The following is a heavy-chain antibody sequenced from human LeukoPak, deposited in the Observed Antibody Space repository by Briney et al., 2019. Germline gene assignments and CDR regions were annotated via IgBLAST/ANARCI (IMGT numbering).Heavy chain of an antibody. CDR1: GYSFTSYW. Sequence: GESLKTSCKGSGYSFTSYWIGWVRQMPGKGLEWMGIIYPGDSDTRYSPSFQGQVTISADKSISTAYLQWSSLKASDTAMYYCASYEDYGGNGGYFDYWGQGTLVTVSS. V-gene: IGHV5-51*01. J-gene: IGHJ4*02. CDR3: ASYEDYGGNGGYFDY. D-gene: IGHD4-23*01. CDR2: IYPGDSDT.